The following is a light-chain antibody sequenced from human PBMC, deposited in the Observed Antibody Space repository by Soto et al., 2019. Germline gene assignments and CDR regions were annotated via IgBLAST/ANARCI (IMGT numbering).Light chain of an antibody. J-gene: IGLJ2*01. CDR3: CSYAGSSLV. V-gene: IGLV2-23*02. Sequence: QSALTQPASVSGSPGQSVAISCTGNSSGVGTFNLVSWYQQHPGRAPKLIIYEVNKRPSGISSRFSASKSGNTASLTISGLQPEDEADYYCCSYAGSSLVFGGGTKLTVL. CDR2: EVN. CDR1: SSGVGTFNL.